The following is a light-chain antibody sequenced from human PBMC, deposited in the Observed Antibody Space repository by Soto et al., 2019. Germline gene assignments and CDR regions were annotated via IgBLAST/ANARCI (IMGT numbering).Light chain of an antibody. V-gene: IGKV3-20*01. CDR1: QSFSSSY. Sequence: EIVWTQSPGTLSLSPGERATLSCRASQSFSSSYLAWYQQKPGQAPRLLIYGASSRATGIPDRFSGSGSGTDFTLTISGLEPEDFEVNYCQQYGSSPFTFGPGTKVDIK. CDR2: GAS. CDR3: QQYGSSPFT. J-gene: IGKJ3*01.